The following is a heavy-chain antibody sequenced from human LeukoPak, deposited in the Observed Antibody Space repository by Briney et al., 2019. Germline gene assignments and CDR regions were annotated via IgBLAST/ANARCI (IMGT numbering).Heavy chain of an antibody. CDR3: ARLYCSGGSCYFGFPLYYFDY. J-gene: IGHJ4*02. CDR1: GGSISSSSHY. D-gene: IGHD2-15*01. CDR2: IYYSGST. Sequence: SETLSLTCTVSGGSISSSSHYWGWIRQPPGKGLEWIGSIYYSGSTYYNPSLESRVTISVDTSKNQFSLKLSSVTAADTAVYYCARLYCSGGSCYFGFPLYYFDYWGQGTLVTVSS. V-gene: IGHV4-39*01.